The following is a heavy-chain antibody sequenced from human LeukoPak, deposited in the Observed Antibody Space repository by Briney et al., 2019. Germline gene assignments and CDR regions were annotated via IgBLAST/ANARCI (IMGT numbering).Heavy chain of an antibody. Sequence: ASVKVSCKASGYPFTGSYLHWVRQAPGQGLEWMGWIDCNTGTTHYAEKFEARVTMTRDTSISTVYIEVSGLIFDDTAVYFCAREGDYGDYVDYWGQGTLVTVSS. V-gene: IGHV1-2*02. CDR1: GYPFTGSY. J-gene: IGHJ4*02. D-gene: IGHD4-17*01. CDR2: IDCNTGTT. CDR3: AREGDYGDYVDY.